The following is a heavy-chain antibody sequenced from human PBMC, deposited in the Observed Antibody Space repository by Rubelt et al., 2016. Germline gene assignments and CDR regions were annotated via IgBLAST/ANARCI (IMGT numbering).Heavy chain of an antibody. Sequence: QVQLQQWGAGLLKPSETLSLTCAVYGGSFSGYYWSWIRQPPGKGLEWIGEINHSGSINYNPSLKSRVIISVAPSKNQFSLKLSSVTAADTAVYYCARTSSRDGYLNADYWGQGTLVTVSS. CDR3: ARTSSRDGYLNADY. J-gene: IGHJ4*02. CDR1: GGSFSGYY. CDR2: INHSGSI. V-gene: IGHV4-34*01. D-gene: IGHD5-24*01.